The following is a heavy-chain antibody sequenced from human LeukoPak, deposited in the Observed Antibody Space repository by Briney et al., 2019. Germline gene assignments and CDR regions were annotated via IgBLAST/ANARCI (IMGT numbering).Heavy chain of an antibody. D-gene: IGHD3-10*01. V-gene: IGHV3-23*01. Sequence: GGSLRLSCAASGFTFSSYDMSWVRQAPGRGLEWVSFISGSGGSAYYADSVKGRFTISRDNSKNTLYLQMNSLRAEDTAVYYCASPYYYGSGSYFDYWGQGTLVTVSS. CDR2: ISGSGGSA. J-gene: IGHJ4*02. CDR1: GFTFSSYD. CDR3: ASPYYYGSGSYFDY.